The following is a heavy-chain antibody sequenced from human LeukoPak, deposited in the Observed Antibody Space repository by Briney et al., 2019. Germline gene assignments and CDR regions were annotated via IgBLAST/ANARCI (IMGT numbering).Heavy chain of an antibody. D-gene: IGHD3-16*01. Sequence: GGSLRVSCAASRFTFSTYWMSWVRQAPGKGLEWVATIKRDGSEKYYVDPVKGRFTISRDNAKNSLYLQMNSLRVEDTAVYYCARLGGDRTIYDYWGQGTLVTVSS. CDR3: ARLGGDRTIYDY. J-gene: IGHJ4*02. CDR2: IKRDGSEK. V-gene: IGHV3-7*01. CDR1: RFTFSTYW.